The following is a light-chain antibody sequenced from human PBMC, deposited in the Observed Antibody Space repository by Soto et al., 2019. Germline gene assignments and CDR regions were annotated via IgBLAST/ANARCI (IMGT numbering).Light chain of an antibody. CDR3: SSQTGSATMV. CDR2: EVS. CDR1: SSDVGAYNF. J-gene: IGLJ2*01. V-gene: IGLV2-14*01. Sequence: QSVLTQPASVSGSPGQSITISCTGTSSDVGAYNFVSWYQQFPGKAPKLMIYEVSNRPSGVSDRFSGSKSGNTASLIISGLQAEDEADYYCSSQTGSATMVFGGGTKLTAL.